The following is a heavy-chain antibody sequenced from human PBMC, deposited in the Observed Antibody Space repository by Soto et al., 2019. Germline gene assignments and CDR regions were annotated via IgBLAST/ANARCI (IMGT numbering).Heavy chain of an antibody. CDR3: AREVGHGWFDP. CDR1: GFTVSSNY. Sequence: EVQLVESGGGLVQPGGSLGLSCAASGFTVSSNYMSWVRQAPGKGLEWVSVIYSGGSTYYADSVKGRFTISRHNSKNTLYLQMNSQRAEDTDVYYCAREVGHGWFDPWGQGTLVTVSS. V-gene: IGHV3-53*04. J-gene: IGHJ5*02. CDR2: IYSGGST.